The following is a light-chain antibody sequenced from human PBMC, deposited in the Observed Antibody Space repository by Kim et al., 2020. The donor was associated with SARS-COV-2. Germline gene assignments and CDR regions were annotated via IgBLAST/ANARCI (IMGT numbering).Light chain of an antibody. CDR2: DVT. Sequence: QSALTQPASVSASPGQSVTISCSGTSSDVGGYDYVAWYQQHPDKAPKLMIYDVTNRPSGVSSRFSGSKSDNTASLTIPGLQAEDEADYYCSSYTSRKIYVFGTGTKVTVL. CDR3: SSYTSRKIYV. V-gene: IGLV2-14*03. CDR1: SSDVGGYDY. J-gene: IGLJ1*01.